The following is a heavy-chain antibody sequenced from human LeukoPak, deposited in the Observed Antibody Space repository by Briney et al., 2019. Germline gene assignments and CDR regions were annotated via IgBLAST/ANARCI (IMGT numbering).Heavy chain of an antibody. CDR3: ATRKVPVAGLGY. J-gene: IGHJ4*02. CDR1: GYTLTELS. D-gene: IGHD6-19*01. V-gene: IGHV1-24*01. Sequence: ASVKVSCKVSGYTLTELSKHWVRQAPGKGLEWMGGFDPEDGETIYAQKFQGRVTMTEDTSTDTAYMELSSLRSEDTAVYYCATRKVPVAGLGYWGQGTLVTVSS. CDR2: FDPEDGET.